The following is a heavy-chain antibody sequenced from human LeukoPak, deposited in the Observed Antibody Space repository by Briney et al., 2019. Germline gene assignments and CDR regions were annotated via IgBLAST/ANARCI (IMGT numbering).Heavy chain of an antibody. V-gene: IGHV3-7*01. J-gene: IGHJ3*01. CDR2: MNLDGRSR. CDR3: TCDLNRSDGL. CDR1: GFKFSDSW. Sequence: GGSLRLSCAAAGFKFSDSWLRWVSQARGKGREWVANMNLDGRSRYYDDSVRGRFTISRDNAKNTLYLEMKSLRAEDTAVYYCTCDLNRSDGLWGQGTMVTVSA. D-gene: IGHD2/OR15-2a*01.